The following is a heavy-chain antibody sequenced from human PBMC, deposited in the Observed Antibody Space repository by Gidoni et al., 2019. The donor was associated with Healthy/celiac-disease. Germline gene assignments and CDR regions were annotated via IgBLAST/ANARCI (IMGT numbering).Heavy chain of an antibody. CDR3: ARDRGGRERGYSYGIDY. D-gene: IGHD5-18*01. Sequence: QVQLVQSGAEVKKPGASVTVSCKASGYTFTSYRISWVRPAPGQGLEGMGWISAYNGNTNYAQKLQGRVTMTTDTSTSTAYMELRSLRSDDTAVYYCARDRGGRERGYSYGIDYWGQGTLVTVSS. CDR2: ISAYNGNT. J-gene: IGHJ4*02. V-gene: IGHV1-18*04. CDR1: GYTFTSYR.